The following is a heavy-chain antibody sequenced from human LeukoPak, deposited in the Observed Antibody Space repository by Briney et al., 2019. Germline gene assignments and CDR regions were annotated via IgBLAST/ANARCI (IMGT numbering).Heavy chain of an antibody. CDR1: GYTFTVYN. Sequence: ASVKVSCEASGYTFTVYNMNWVRQAPGQGLEWMGWINPNSGGTIYAQNFQGRVSMTRDTSISTVYMEITRLRSDDTAVYFCAREEEGFDYWGQGTLVTVSS. J-gene: IGHJ4*02. CDR3: AREEEGFDY. CDR2: INPNSGGT. V-gene: IGHV1-2*02.